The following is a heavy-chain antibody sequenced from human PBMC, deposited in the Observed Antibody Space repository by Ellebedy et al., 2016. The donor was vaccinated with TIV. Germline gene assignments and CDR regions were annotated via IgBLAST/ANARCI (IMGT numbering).Heavy chain of an antibody. Sequence: SETLSLXXTVSDGSASRYFWSWIRQPAGKGLEWIGRIFTSGSFNYNPSLMSRVTMSVVTSKNQISLRLNSVTAADTAVYYCARVHCSITTCDYYYMDVWGKGTTVTVSS. CDR2: IFTSGSF. D-gene: IGHD1-1*01. J-gene: IGHJ6*03. V-gene: IGHV4-4*07. CDR3: ARVHCSITTCDYYYMDV. CDR1: DGSASRYF.